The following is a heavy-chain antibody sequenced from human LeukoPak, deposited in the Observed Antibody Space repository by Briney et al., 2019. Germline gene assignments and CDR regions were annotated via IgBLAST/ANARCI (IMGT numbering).Heavy chain of an antibody. Sequence: GGSLRLSCAASGFTVDSNYLSWVRQAPGKGLEWVSTIYTGGNTYYAASVKGRFTISRDFSKNTVFLHMNSLRAEDTAVYYCAKETTTSGFDYWGQGTLVTVSS. CDR3: AKETTTSGFDY. CDR1: GFTVDSNY. D-gene: IGHD4-17*01. J-gene: IGHJ4*02. V-gene: IGHV3-53*01. CDR2: IYTGGNT.